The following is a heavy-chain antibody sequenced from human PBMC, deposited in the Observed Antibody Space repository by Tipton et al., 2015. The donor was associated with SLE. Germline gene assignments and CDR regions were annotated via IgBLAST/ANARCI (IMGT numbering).Heavy chain of an antibody. J-gene: IGHJ4*02. CDR1: GGSISSLS. D-gene: IGHD3-22*01. Sequence: TLSLTCTVSGGSISSLSWSWIRQPPGKRLEWIGYIFYTGSTNYNPSLKSRVAMSVDMSKNQFSLNLSPVTAADTAVYYCARSRIYDGSVDYYGFFDYWGQGTLVTVSS. V-gene: IGHV4-59*12. CDR3: ARSRIYDGSVDYYGFFDY. CDR2: IFYTGST.